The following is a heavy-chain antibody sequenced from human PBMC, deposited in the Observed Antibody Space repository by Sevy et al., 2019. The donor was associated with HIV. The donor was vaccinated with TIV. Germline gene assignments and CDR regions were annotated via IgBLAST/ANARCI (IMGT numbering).Heavy chain of an antibody. CDR1: GGTFSSYA. J-gene: IGHJ3*02. D-gene: IGHD3-22*01. V-gene: IGHV1-69*04. CDR3: ARGGYYDSSGYYYDDAFDI. CDR2: IIPILGIA. Sequence: ASVKVSCKASGGTFSSYAISWVRQAPGQGLEWMGRIIPILGIANYAQKFQGRVTITADKSTSTAYMGLSSLRSEDTAVYYCARGGYYDSSGYYYDDAFDIWGQGTMVTVSS.